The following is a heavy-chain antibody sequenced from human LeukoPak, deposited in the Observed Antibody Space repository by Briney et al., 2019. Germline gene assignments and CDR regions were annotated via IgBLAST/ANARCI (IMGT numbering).Heavy chain of an antibody. D-gene: IGHD6-19*01. J-gene: IGHJ4*02. Sequence: GGSLRLSCAASRFTFSSSLIHWVRQGPGKGPVWVSLINTDGSSTNYADSVKGRFTISRDNAKNTLFLHMDSLRAEDTAVYYCAFGTGWFFNYWGQGTLVTVSS. CDR1: RFTFSSSL. CDR2: INTDGSST. V-gene: IGHV3-74*01. CDR3: AFGTGWFFNY.